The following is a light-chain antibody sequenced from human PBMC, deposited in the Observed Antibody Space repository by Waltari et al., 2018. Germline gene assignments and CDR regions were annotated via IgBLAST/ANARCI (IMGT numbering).Light chain of an antibody. V-gene: IGKV2-29*02. J-gene: IGKJ2*01. Sequence: DIVMTQNPLSLSVTSGQPAYISSKSSPSPLHSDGTTYLYWYLQKPGQSPLLLIYEVSRRFAGVPDRFSGGGAGTDFTLKSSRVAAEDVGVYYCMQAIHLRTFGQGTKLEIK. CDR3: MQAIHLRT. CDR1: PSPLHSDGTTY. CDR2: EVS.